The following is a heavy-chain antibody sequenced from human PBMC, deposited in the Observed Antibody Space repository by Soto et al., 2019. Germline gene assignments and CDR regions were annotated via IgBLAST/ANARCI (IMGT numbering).Heavy chain of an antibody. Sequence: EVQLVESGGGLVKPGGSLRLSCAASGFTFSNAWMNWVRQAPGKGLEWVGRIKSKTDGGTTDYAAPVKGRFTISRDDSKNTLYLQMNSLKTEDTAVYYCTTRMSGGSGYFDYWGQGTLVTVSS. D-gene: IGHD1-26*01. CDR2: IKSKTDGGTT. J-gene: IGHJ4*02. V-gene: IGHV3-15*07. CDR1: GFTFSNAW. CDR3: TTRMSGGSGYFDY.